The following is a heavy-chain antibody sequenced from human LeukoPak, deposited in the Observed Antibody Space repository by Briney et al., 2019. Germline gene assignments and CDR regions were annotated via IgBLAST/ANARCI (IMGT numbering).Heavy chain of an antibody. CDR2: LSGRGDSK. CDR3: AKDFRDSSMFTDGYFDS. CDR1: GFTFDNHA. J-gene: IGHJ4*02. V-gene: IGHV3-23*01. D-gene: IGHD5-18*01. Sequence: AGGSLRLSCAASGFTFDNHAMSWVRQAPGKGLEWVSGLSGRGDSKYYADPVMGRFTISRDNSKNTLYLQINRLRTEDTALYFCAKDFRDSSMFTDGYFDSWGQGTLVTVSS.